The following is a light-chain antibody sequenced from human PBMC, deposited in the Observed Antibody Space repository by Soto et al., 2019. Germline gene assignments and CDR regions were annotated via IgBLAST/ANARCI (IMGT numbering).Light chain of an antibody. CDR2: VNSDGSH. Sequence: QLVLTQSPSASASLGASVKLTCTLSSGHSSYAIAWHQQQPEKGPRYLMKVNSDGSHRKGDGIPDRFSGSSSGAEHYLTISSLQSEDEADYYCQTWVTTGIVVFGGGTKLTVL. V-gene: IGLV4-69*01. J-gene: IGLJ2*01. CDR3: QTWVTTGIVV. CDR1: SGHSSYA.